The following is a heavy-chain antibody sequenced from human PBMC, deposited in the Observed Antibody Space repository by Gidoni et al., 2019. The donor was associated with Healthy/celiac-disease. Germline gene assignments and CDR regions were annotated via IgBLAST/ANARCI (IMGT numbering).Heavy chain of an antibody. J-gene: IGHJ4*02. CDR1: GFTFRRYG. D-gene: IGHD5-12*01. Sequence: QVQLVESGGGVVQPGRSLRLSCAASGFTFRRYGMHWVRQAPGKGLEWVAVISYDGSNKYYADSVKGRFTISRDNSKNTLYLQMNSLRAEDTAVYYCAKGPYSGYDYPFDYWGQGTLVTVSS. V-gene: IGHV3-30*18. CDR3: AKGPYSGYDYPFDY. CDR2: ISYDGSNK.